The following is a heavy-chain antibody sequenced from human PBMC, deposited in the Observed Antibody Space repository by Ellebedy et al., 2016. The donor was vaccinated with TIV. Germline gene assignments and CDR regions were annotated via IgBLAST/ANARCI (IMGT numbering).Heavy chain of an antibody. Sequence: ESLKISCAASGFTFSSYWMHWVRQAPGKGLVWVSRINSDGSSTSYADSVKGRFTISRDNAKNSLFQQMNNLRAEDTAVYYCVRNRASLGTWGQGTLVTVSS. CDR1: GFTFSSYW. CDR2: INSDGSST. J-gene: IGHJ5*02. V-gene: IGHV3-74*01. D-gene: IGHD3-10*01. CDR3: VRNRASLGT.